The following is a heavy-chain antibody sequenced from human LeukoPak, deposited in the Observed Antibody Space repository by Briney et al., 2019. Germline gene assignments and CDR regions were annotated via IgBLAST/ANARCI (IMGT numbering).Heavy chain of an antibody. J-gene: IGHJ4*02. CDR3: ARDLSWSPTSGVNYFDY. CDR2: ISSSSSYI. D-gene: IGHD5-12*01. Sequence: PGGSLRLSCAASGFTFSSYSMNWIRQAPGKGLEWVSSISSSSSYINYADSVKGRFTISRDNAKNSLYLQMNSLRAEDTAVYYCARDLSWSPTSGVNYFDYWGQGTLVTVSS. V-gene: IGHV3-21*01. CDR1: GFTFSSYS.